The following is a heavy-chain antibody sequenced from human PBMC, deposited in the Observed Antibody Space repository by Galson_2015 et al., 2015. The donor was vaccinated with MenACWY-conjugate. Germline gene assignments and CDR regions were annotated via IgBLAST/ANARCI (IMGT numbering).Heavy chain of an antibody. Sequence: SLRLSCAASGFTFSSSVMNWVRQAPGKGLEWVSYISSTASTIYYADSVKGRFTISRDNAKNSLYLQMNSLRAEDTAVYYCARDHGLLSPYWYFDLWGRGTLVTVSS. CDR1: GFTFSSSV. CDR2: ISSTASTI. CDR3: ARDHGLLSPYWYFDL. D-gene: IGHD2-21*02. V-gene: IGHV3-48*03. J-gene: IGHJ2*01.